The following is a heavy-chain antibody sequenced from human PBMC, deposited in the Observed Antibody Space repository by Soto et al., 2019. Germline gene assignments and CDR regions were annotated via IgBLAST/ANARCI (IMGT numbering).Heavy chain of an antibody. CDR3: AHSHFEILTGPFDS. V-gene: IGHV2-5*01. J-gene: IGHJ5*01. Sequence: FGPKRVPHTQTYAMSCAFCGFSLSNTGVTVGCIRQPPGKALEWLALMYWHDDKRYNPSLRNRLTIATDTSKNRVVLTLANVGPVDTATYYCAHSHFEILTGPFDSWGRGTLVTGSS. D-gene: IGHD3-9*01. CDR1: GFSLSNTGVT. CDR2: MYWHDDK.